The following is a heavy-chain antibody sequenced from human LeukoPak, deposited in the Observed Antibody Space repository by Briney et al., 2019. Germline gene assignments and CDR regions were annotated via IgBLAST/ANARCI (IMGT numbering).Heavy chain of an antibody. CDR2: INPNSGGT. J-gene: IGHJ4*02. Sequence: ASVKVSCKASGYTFTYYYMYWVRQAPGQGLEWMGWINPNSGGTNYAQKFQGRVTMTRDTSISAAYMELSRLRSDDTAVYYCARDWNYDFWSGYYGYWGQGTLVTVSS. V-gene: IGHV1-2*02. D-gene: IGHD3-3*01. CDR1: GYTFTYYY. CDR3: ARDWNYDFWSGYYGY.